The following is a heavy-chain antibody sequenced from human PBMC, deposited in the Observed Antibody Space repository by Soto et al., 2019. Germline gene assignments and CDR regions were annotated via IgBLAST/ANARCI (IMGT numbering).Heavy chain of an antibody. J-gene: IGHJ6*02. CDR1: GYIFSDYS. Sequence: GGSLRLSCAASGYIFSDYSMNWVRQAPGKGLEWVSSISGSGRTIYHADSMRGRFAISRDNSKNSLYLQLNNLRVDDTAVYYCAKVGPSYYYGMDVWGQGTTVTVSS. D-gene: IGHD1-26*01. CDR3: AKVGPSYYYGMDV. V-gene: IGHV3-23*01. CDR2: ISGSGRTI.